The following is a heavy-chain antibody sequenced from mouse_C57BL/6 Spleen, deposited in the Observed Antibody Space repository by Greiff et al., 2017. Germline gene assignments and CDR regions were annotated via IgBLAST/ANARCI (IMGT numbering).Heavy chain of an antibody. V-gene: IGHV1-64*01. CDR1: GYTFTSYW. Sequence: QVQLQQPGAELVKPGASVKLSCKASGYTFTSYWMHWVKQRPGQGLEWIGMIHPNSGSTNYNEKFKSKATLTVDKSSSTAYMQLSSLTSEDSAVYYCARSGDYDAFAYWGQGTLVTVSA. J-gene: IGHJ3*01. D-gene: IGHD2-4*01. CDR2: IHPNSGST. CDR3: ARSGDYDAFAY.